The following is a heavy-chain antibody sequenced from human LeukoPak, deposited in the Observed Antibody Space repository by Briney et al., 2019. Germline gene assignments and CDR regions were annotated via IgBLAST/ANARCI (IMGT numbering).Heavy chain of an antibody. J-gene: IGHJ4*02. Sequence: GESLKISCKGSGYSFTSYWIGWVRQMPGKGLEWMGIIYPGDSDTRYSPSFQGQVTISADKSISTAYLQWSSLKASDTAMYYCARHPDYGEGGAHFDYWGQGTLVNVSS. CDR3: ARHPDYGEGGAHFDY. D-gene: IGHD4-17*01. V-gene: IGHV5-51*01. CDR2: IYPGDSDT. CDR1: GYSFTSYW.